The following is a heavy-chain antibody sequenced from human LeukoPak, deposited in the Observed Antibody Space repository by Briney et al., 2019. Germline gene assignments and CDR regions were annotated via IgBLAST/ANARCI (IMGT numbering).Heavy chain of an antibody. D-gene: IGHD2-15*01. CDR3: AGRGCSDGLCHFDY. CDR2: ISSGGSYI. Sequence: GESLRLSCTASGFTFSTYSMNWVRQAPGKGLEWVSSISSGGSYIDSTDSVKGRFTIARDNAKNSLYMKRNRLRAEDTAVYYCAGRGCSDGLCHFDYWGQGTLVTVSS. V-gene: IGHV3-21*01. CDR1: GFTFSTYS. J-gene: IGHJ4*02.